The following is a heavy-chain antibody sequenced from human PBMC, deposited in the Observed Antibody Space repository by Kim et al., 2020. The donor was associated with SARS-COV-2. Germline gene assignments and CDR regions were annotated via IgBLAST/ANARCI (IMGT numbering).Heavy chain of an antibody. CDR3: AKESRYCSGGSCSAALDY. CDR1: GFTFDDYA. CDR2: ISWDGGST. D-gene: IGHD2-15*01. J-gene: IGHJ4*02. V-gene: IGHV3-43D*03. Sequence: GGSLRLSCAASGFTFDDYAMHWVRQAPGKGLEWVSLISWDGGSTYYADSVKGRFTISRDNSKNSLYLQMNSLRAEDTALYYCAKESRYCSGGSCSAALDYWGQGTLVTVSS.